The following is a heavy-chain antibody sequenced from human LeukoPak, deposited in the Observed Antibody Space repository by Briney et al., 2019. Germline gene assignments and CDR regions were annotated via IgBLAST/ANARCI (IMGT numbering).Heavy chain of an antibody. Sequence: GGSLRLSCAASGFTFSSYAMSWVRQAPGKGLEWVSAISGSGGSTYYADSVKGRFTISRDNSKNTLYLQMNSLRAEDTAVYYCAKGRADYRYFGGDCYSEADYWGQGTLVTVSS. J-gene: IGHJ4*02. D-gene: IGHD2-21*02. V-gene: IGHV3-23*01. CDR2: ISGSGGST. CDR3: AKGRADYRYFGGDCYSEADY. CDR1: GFTFSSYA.